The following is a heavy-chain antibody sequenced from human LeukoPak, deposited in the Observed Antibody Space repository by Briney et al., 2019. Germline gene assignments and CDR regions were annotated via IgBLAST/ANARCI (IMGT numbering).Heavy chain of an antibody. V-gene: IGHV4-34*01. Sequence: SETLSLTCTVFYGSFSGYYWSWIRQPPGKGLEWIGEINHSGNTNYNPSLKSRVTISVDTSKDQFSLKLSSVTAADTAVYYCARVITGTTSWFDPWGQGTLVTVSS. CDR3: ARVITGTTSWFDP. D-gene: IGHD1-20*01. CDR2: INHSGNT. CDR1: YGSFSGYY. J-gene: IGHJ5*02.